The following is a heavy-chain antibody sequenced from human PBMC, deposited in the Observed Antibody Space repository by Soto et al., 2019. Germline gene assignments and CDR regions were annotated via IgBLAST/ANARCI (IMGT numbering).Heavy chain of an antibody. CDR2: INPNSGGT. D-gene: IGHD3-9*01. J-gene: IGHJ4*02. V-gene: IGHV1-2*02. CDR1: GYTFTGYY. Sequence: ASVKVSCKASGYTFTGYYMHWVRQAPGQGLEWMGWINPNSGGTNYAQKFQGRVTMTRDTSISTAYMELSRLRSDDTAVYYCARFKRPDYDILTGYSDYWGQGTLVTVSS. CDR3: ARFKRPDYDILTGYSDY.